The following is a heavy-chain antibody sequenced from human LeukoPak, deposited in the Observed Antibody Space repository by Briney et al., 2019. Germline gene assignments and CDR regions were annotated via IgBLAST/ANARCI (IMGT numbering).Heavy chain of an antibody. CDR1: GFSFSGYN. CDR3: ARVLRDYYFDY. V-gene: IGHV3-21*01. CDR2: ITASSIYI. J-gene: IGHJ4*02. Sequence: GGSLRLSCAASGFSFSGYNMNWVRQAPGKGLERVSSITASSIYIYYADSVRGRFTISRDNAENSLYLQMNSLRAEDTAVYYCARVLRDYYFDYWGQGALVTVSS. D-gene: IGHD3-9*01.